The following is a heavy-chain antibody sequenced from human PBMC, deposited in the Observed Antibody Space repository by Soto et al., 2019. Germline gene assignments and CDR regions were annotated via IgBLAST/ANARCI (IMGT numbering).Heavy chain of an antibody. V-gene: IGHV4-39*01. Sequence: QLQLQESGPGLVKPSETLSLTCTVSGGSIRSSNYYWVWIRQPPGKVLEYIGTIYYSGSTYYNPSLKSRVTISVDTSTNQFSLEVSSVPAADTAVYYCARRKGLWYYNGMDVWGQGTTVTVSS. CDR2: IYYSGST. CDR1: GGSIRSSNYY. D-gene: IGHD6-13*01. J-gene: IGHJ6*02. CDR3: ARRKGLWYYNGMDV.